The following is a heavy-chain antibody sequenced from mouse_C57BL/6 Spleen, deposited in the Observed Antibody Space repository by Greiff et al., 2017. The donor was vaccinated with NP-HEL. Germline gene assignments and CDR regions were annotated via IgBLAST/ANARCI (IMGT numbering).Heavy chain of an antibody. CDR1: GYTFTSYW. J-gene: IGHJ2*01. CDR2: IYPSDSET. D-gene: IGHD1-1*01. Sequence: QVHVKQPGAELVRPGSSVKLSCKASGYTFTSYWMDWVKQRPGQGLEWIGNIYPSDSETHYNQKFKDKATLTVDKSSSTAYMQLSSLTSEDSAVYYCARRYYGSSLDYWGQGTTLTVSS. V-gene: IGHV1-61*01. CDR3: ARRYYGSSLDY.